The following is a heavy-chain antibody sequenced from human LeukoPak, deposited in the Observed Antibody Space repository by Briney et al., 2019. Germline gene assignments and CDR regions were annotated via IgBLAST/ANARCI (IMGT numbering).Heavy chain of an antibody. CDR1: GFTFSTST. J-gene: IGHJ4*02. Sequence: GGSLRLSCAASGFTFSTSTMNWVRQAPGKGMEWVTGISDGGDTTYDAGSVKGRFTVSRDNSKNILYLQMNSLRAEDTAIYYCAKTQGFFDHWGQGSLVTVSS. CDR3: AKTQGFFDH. V-gene: IGHV3-23*01. CDR2: ISDGGDTT.